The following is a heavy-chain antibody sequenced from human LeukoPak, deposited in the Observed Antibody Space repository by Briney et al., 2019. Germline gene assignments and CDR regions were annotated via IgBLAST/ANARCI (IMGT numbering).Heavy chain of an antibody. CDR1: GYTFSGYY. CDR2: INPNSGGT. J-gene: IGHJ4*02. V-gene: IGHV1-2*02. Sequence: ASVKVSCKASGYTFSGYYMHWVRQAPGQGLEWMGWINPNSGGTNYAQKFQGRVTMTRDTSISTAYMELSRLRSDDTAVYYGARPSRRYSSGWYYFDYWGQGTLVTVSS. D-gene: IGHD6-19*01. CDR3: ARPSRRYSSGWYYFDY.